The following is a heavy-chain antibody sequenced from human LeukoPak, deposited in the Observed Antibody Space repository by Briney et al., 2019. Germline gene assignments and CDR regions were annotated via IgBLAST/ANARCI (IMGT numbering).Heavy chain of an antibody. CDR3: AREQLYDYVWDSRAFDI. Sequence: SETLSLTCTVSGGSISSGDYYWSWIRQPPGKGLAWIGYIYYSRSTYYNPSLKSRVTISVDTSKNQFSLKLSSVTAADTAVYYCAREQLYDYVWDSRAFDIWGQGTMVTVSS. CDR2: IYYSRST. CDR1: GGSISSGDYY. J-gene: IGHJ3*02. D-gene: IGHD3-16*01. V-gene: IGHV4-30-4*08.